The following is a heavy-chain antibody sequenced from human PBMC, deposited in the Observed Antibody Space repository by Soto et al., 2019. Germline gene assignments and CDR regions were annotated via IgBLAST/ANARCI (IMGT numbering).Heavy chain of an antibody. CDR3: ATTGPY. CDR2: IWLDGSNK. Sequence: QVQLVESGGGVVQPGRSLRLSCAASGFTFSSYGMHRVRQAPGKGLEWVAVIWLDGSNKFYADSVKGRFTISRDNSKNTVSLQMNSLRDEDSAAYYCATTGPYWGQGTLVTVSS. J-gene: IGHJ4*02. V-gene: IGHV3-33*01. CDR1: GFTFSSYG.